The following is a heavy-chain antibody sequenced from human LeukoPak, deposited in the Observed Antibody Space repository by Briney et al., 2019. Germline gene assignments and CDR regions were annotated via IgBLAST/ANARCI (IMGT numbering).Heavy chain of an antibody. D-gene: IGHD4-17*01. Sequence: SETLSLTCTVSGGSISSSSYYWSWIRQPAGKGLEWIGRIYTSGSTNYNPSLKSRVTMSVDTSKNQFSLKLSSVTAADTAVYYCARVNYGDYGWGNDYYYYYMDVWGKGTTVTISS. CDR1: GGSISSSSYY. CDR2: IYTSGST. CDR3: ARVNYGDYGWGNDYYYYYMDV. V-gene: IGHV4-61*02. J-gene: IGHJ6*03.